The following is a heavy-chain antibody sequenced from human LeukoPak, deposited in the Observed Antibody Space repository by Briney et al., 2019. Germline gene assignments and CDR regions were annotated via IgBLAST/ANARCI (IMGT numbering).Heavy chain of an antibody. V-gene: IGHV3-7*01. CDR2: INEDGSEK. CDR1: GFTFSGFW. CDR3: ARGRGIGA. Sequence: GGSLRLSCAASGFTFSGFWMTWVRQAPGKGLEWVANINEDGSEKYYVDSVKGRCTISRDNAKESLSLQMNSLRAEDMGVYYCARGRGIGAWGQGTTVTVSS. J-gene: IGHJ6*02.